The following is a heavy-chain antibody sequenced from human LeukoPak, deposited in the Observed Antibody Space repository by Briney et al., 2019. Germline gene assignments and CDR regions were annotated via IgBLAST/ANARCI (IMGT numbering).Heavy chain of an antibody. CDR3: ARDFGGIGYCSSTSCFPLDY. CDR1: GLTFSSYW. D-gene: IGHD2-2*01. V-gene: IGHV3-7*01. CDR2: IKQDGSEK. J-gene: IGHJ4*02. Sequence: GGSLRLSCAASGLTFSSYWMSWVRQAPGKGLEWVANIKQDGSEKYYVDSVKGRFTISRDNAKNSLYLQVNSLRAEDTAVYYCARDFGGIGYCSSTSCFPLDYWGQGTLVTVSS.